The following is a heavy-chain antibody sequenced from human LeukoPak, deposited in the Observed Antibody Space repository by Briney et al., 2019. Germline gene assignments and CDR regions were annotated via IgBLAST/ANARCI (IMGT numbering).Heavy chain of an antibody. J-gene: IGHJ4*02. CDR3: AKGGRFDGDLDFDY. D-gene: IGHD4-17*01. V-gene: IGHV3-33*08. Sequence: GGSLRLSCAASGFTFSSYGMHWVRQAPGKGLEWVAVIWYGGSNKYYADSVKGRFTISRDNSKNTLYLQMNSLRAEDTAVYYCAKGGRFDGDLDFDYWGQGTLVTVSS. CDR1: GFTFSSYG. CDR2: IWYGGSNK.